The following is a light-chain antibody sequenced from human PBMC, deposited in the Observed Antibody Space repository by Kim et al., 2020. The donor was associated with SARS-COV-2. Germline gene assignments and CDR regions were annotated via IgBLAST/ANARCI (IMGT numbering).Light chain of an antibody. CDR3: QQYDTLPPT. J-gene: IGKJ4*01. Sequence: ASVEDRITITCQTNQDISNFLNWYQQRPGRAPKLRIYDASTLEAGVPSRFSGRGSGTDFTFTISSLQPEDIATYYCQQYDTLPPTFGGGTKVDIK. CDR1: QDISNF. V-gene: IGKV1-33*01. CDR2: DAS.